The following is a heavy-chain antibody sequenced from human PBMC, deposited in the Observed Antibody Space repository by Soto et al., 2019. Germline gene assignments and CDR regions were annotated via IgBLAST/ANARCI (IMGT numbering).Heavy chain of an antibody. CDR2: IYYSGNT. V-gene: IGHV4-61*01. CDR1: GDSVTSGNYY. D-gene: IGHD5-18*01. Sequence: SETLSLTCTVSGDSVTSGNYYWSWIRQPPGKGLEWIGYIYYSGNTNYSPSLKSRVTMSLDRSNNQFSLNLSSVTAADTAGYYCERILADTSMIYWFDPWGQGILVTVYS. CDR3: ERILADTSMIYWFDP. J-gene: IGHJ5*01.